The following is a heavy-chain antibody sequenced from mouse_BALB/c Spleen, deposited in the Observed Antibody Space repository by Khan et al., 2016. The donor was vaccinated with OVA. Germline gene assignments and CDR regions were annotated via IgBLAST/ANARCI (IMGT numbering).Heavy chain of an antibody. V-gene: IGHV2-6-7*01. Sequence: QVQLQQSGPGLVAPSQSLSITCTVSGFSLTGYGVNWVRQPPGKGLEWLGMIWGDGSTDYNSALKSRLSISKDNSKSQVFLKMNSLHTDDTARYYCAREIYYDYGYYYAMDYWGQGTSVTVSS. CDR1: GFSLTGYG. J-gene: IGHJ4*01. CDR2: IWGDGST. CDR3: AREIYYDYGYYYAMDY. D-gene: IGHD2-4*01.